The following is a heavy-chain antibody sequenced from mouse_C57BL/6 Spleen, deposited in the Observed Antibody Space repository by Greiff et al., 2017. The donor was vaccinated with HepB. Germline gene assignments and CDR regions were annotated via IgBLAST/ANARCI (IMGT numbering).Heavy chain of an antibody. D-gene: IGHD1-2*01. Sequence: EVKLQESGGGLVQPGGSLKLSCAASGFTFSDYYMYWVRQTPEKRLEWVAYISNGGGSTYYPDTVKGRFTISRDNAKNTLYLQMSRLKSEDTAMYYCARGYEYFDVWGTGTTVTVSS. V-gene: IGHV5-12*01. J-gene: IGHJ1*03. CDR2: ISNGGGST. CDR3: ARGYEYFDV. CDR1: GFTFSDYY.